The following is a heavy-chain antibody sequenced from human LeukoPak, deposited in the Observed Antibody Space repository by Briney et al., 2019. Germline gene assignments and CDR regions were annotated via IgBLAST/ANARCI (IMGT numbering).Heavy chain of an antibody. CDR3: AKGRGGNYMDV. D-gene: IGHD3-10*01. CDR2: ISGSGGET. J-gene: IGHJ6*03. Sequence: PGGSLRFSCAASGFTFSSLAMNWVRQAPGKGLEWVSTISGSGGETYYADSVKGRFTISRDNSKNTVYLQMNSLRGEDTAVYYCAKGRGGNYMDVWGKGTTVTVSS. CDR1: GFTFSSLA. V-gene: IGHV3-23*01.